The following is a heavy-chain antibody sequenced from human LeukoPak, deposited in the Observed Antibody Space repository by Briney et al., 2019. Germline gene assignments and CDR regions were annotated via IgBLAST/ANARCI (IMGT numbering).Heavy chain of an antibody. J-gene: IGHJ4*02. CDR2: IYYSGST. D-gene: IGHD3-10*01. CDR3: ARPGRGHYYFDF. V-gene: IGHV4-39*01. Sequence: RPSETLSLTCTVSGGSISSSSYYWGWIRQPPGKGLEWIGSIYYSGSTYYNPSLKSRVTISVDTSKNQFSLKLSSVTAADTAVYYCARPGRGHYYFDFWGQGTLVTVSS. CDR1: GGSISSSSYY.